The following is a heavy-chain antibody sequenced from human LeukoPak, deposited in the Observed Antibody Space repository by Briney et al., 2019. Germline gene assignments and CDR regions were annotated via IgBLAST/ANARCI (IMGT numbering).Heavy chain of an antibody. CDR3: ARAPRQWLYYFDY. CDR1: GNSISSGDNY. D-gene: IGHD6-19*01. V-gene: IGHV4-61*02. Sequence: SETLSLTCTVSGNSISSGDNYWSWIRQPAGKGLEWIGRIYTSGSTNYDPSLKSRVTISVDTSKNQFSLKLSSVTAADTAVYYCARAPRQWLYYFDYWGQGTLVTVSS. CDR2: IYTSGST. J-gene: IGHJ4*02.